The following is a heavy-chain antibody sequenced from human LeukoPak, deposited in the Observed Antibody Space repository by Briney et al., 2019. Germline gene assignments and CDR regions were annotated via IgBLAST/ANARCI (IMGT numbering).Heavy chain of an antibody. Sequence: SVTVSFTASGGTFIIYAISWVRQATGQGLEWMGGIIPIFGTANYAQKFQGRVTITADESTSTAYMELSSLRSEDTAVYYCAREKGFVRAFDIWGQGTMVTVSS. J-gene: IGHJ3*02. CDR1: GGTFIIYA. D-gene: IGHD3-16*02. V-gene: IGHV1-69*01. CDR3: AREKGFVRAFDI. CDR2: IIPIFGTA.